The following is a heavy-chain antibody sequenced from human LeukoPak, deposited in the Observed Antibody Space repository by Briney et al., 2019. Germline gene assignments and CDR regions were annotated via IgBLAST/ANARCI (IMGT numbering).Heavy chain of an antibody. D-gene: IGHD3-3*01. CDR2: ISNNGGYT. V-gene: IGHV3-23*01. CDR3: ARGGRHYYDFWSGYYLDY. J-gene: IGHJ4*02. Sequence: PGGSLRLSCAASGFTFSSSAMSWVRQAPGKGLEWVSAISNNGGYTYYADSVQGRFTISRDNSKNTLYLQMNSLRAEDTAVYYCARGGRHYYDFWSGYYLDYWGQGTLVTVSS. CDR1: GFTFSSSA.